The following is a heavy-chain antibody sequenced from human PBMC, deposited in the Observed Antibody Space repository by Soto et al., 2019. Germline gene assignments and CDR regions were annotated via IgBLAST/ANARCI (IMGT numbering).Heavy chain of an antibody. V-gene: IGHV1-69*13. CDR1: GGTFSSYA. J-gene: IGHJ5*02. Sequence: ASVKVSCKASGGTFSSYAISWVRQAPGQGLEWMGGIIPIFGTANYAQKFQGRVTITADESTSTAYMELSSLRSEDTAVYYCAMSTSWNNWFDTWGQGTLVTVSS. D-gene: IGHD2-2*01. CDR2: IIPIFGTA. CDR3: AMSTSWNNWFDT.